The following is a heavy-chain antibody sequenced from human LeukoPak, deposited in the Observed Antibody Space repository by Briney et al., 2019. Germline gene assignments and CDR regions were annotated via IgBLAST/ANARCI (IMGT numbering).Heavy chain of an antibody. V-gene: IGHV5-51*01. D-gene: IGHD3-16*02. Sequence: GESLKISCKGSGYIFTSYWIGWVRQMPGKGLEWMGMIYPGDSDTRYSPSFQGQVTISADKSISTAYLQWSSLKASDTAMYYCARGAYVWGSYRTQSQDAFDIWGQGTMVTVSS. CDR2: IYPGDSDT. CDR3: ARGAYVWGSYRTQSQDAFDI. CDR1: GYIFTSYW. J-gene: IGHJ3*02.